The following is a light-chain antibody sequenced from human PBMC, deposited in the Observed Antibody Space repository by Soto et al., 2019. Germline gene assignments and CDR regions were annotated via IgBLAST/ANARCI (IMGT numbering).Light chain of an antibody. CDR2: AAS. CDR3: QQSYSTRWT. V-gene: IGKV1-39*01. J-gene: IGKJ1*01. Sequence: DIQMTQSPSSLSASVGDRVTITCRASQSISSYLHWYQQKPGKAPKTLIYAASSLQSGVPSRFGGGGSGTDVTLTISSLQPEDFATYYCQQSYSTRWTFGQGTKVEIK. CDR1: QSISSY.